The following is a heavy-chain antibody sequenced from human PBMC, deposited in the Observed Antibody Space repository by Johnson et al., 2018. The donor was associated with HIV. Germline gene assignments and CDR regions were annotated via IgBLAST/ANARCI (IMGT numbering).Heavy chain of an antibody. CDR3: ANDLRAGGATDGVAN. CDR2: IRYDGSNK. CDR1: GFTFSSYG. J-gene: IGHJ3*02. V-gene: IGHV3-30*02. D-gene: IGHD3-16*01. Sequence: QVQLVESEGGVVQPGGSLRLSCAASGFTFSSYGMHWVRQAPGKGLEWVAFIRYDGSNKYYADSVKGRFTISRDNSKKTMYLQMNSLRAEDTALSYCANDLRAGGATDGVANGGQGTMVTVSS.